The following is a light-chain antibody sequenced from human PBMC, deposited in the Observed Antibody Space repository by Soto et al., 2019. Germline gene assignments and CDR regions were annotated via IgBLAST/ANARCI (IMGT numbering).Light chain of an antibody. CDR2: GTS. CDR3: QQYCPSST. CDR1: QGVSSNY. J-gene: IGKJ4*02. Sequence: EIEFTQAPCTLCAAAGDRATLSFRASQGVSSNYLAWYQQKSGQAPRLLLYGTSSRATGIPERFSGSGSGTDFTLTFSRLEPEDIAVYYCQQYCPSSTFGEGTKVDIK. V-gene: IGKV3-20*01.